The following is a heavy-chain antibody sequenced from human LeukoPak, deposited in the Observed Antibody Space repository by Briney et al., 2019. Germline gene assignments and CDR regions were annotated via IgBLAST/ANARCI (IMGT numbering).Heavy chain of an antibody. CDR1: GYTFTSYY. Sequence: ASVKVSCKASGYTFTSYYMHWVRQAPGQGLEWMGWINPNSSGTNYAQKFQGRVTVTRDTSISTAYLELSRLRSDDTAVYYCARDALPYNWKGGDAFDIWGQGTMVTVSS. CDR2: INPNSSGT. CDR3: ARDALPYNWKGGDAFDI. V-gene: IGHV1-2*02. D-gene: IGHD1-20*01. J-gene: IGHJ3*02.